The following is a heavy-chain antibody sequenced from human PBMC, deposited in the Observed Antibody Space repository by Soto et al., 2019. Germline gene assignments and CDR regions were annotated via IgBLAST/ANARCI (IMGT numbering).Heavy chain of an antibody. J-gene: IGHJ6*02. Sequence: QVQLVQSGAEVKKPGSSVKVSCTASGGTFSSYAISWVRQAPGQGLEWMGGIIPISETTNYAQKFQGRVTITADESKSTAYMELSSLRSEDTAVYYCARSQGSSTSLEIDYYYYYGMDVWGQGTTVTVSS. CDR2: IIPISETT. CDR1: GGTFSSYA. D-gene: IGHD2-2*01. CDR3: ARSQGSSTSLEIDYYYYYGMDV. V-gene: IGHV1-69*01.